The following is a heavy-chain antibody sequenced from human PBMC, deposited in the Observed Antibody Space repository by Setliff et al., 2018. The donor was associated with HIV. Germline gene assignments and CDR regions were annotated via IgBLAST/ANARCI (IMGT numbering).Heavy chain of an antibody. V-gene: IGHV4-4*02. CDR3: AREGSSTSPIPL. Sequence: SETLSLTCAVSGGSISSSNWWSWIRQSPGKGLEWIGRMYSSGSTNYNPSLKSRVTMSVDTSKNQFSLNLSSVTAADTAVYYCAREGSSTSPIPLWGQGILVTVSS. CDR1: GGSISSSNW. J-gene: IGHJ4*02. CDR2: MYSSGST. D-gene: IGHD2-2*01.